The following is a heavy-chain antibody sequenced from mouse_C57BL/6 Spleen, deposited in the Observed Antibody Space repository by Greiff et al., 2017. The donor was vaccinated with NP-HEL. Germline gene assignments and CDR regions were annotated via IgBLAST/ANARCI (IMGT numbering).Heavy chain of an antibody. Sequence: VQLQQSGPVLVKPGASVKMSCKASGYTFTDYYMNWVKQSHGKSLEWIGVINPYNGGTSYNQKFKGKATLTVDKSSSTAYMELNSLTSEDSAVYYCARGLLRDYYAMDYWGQGTSVTVSS. D-gene: IGHD2-3*01. CDR1: GYTFTDYY. V-gene: IGHV1-19*01. CDR3: ARGLLRDYYAMDY. J-gene: IGHJ4*01. CDR2: INPYNGGT.